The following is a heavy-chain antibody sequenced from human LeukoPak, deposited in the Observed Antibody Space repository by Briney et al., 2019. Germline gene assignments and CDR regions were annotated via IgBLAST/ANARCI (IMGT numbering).Heavy chain of an antibody. Sequence: PGGSLRLSCAASGFTFSSYSMNWVRQAPGKGLEWVSSISSSSSYIYYADSVKGRFTISRDNAKNSLYLQMNSLRAEDTAVYYCASREEQLGVLGAFDIWGQGTMVTVSS. CDR1: GFTFSSYS. D-gene: IGHD6-6*01. V-gene: IGHV3-21*01. J-gene: IGHJ3*02. CDR2: ISSSSSYI. CDR3: ASREEQLGVLGAFDI.